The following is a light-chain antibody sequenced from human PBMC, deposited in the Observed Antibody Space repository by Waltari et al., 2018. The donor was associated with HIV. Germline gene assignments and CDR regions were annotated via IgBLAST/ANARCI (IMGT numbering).Light chain of an antibody. CDR2: AAS. V-gene: IGKV1-9*01. CDR3: QQLNSYPLT. J-gene: IGKJ4*01. Sequence: STSVGDRVTITCRASQGISSYLAWYQQKPGKAPQLLIYAASTLESGVPSRFSGSGSGTEFTLTISSLQPEDFATYYCQQLNSYPLTFGGGTKVDFK. CDR1: QGISSY.